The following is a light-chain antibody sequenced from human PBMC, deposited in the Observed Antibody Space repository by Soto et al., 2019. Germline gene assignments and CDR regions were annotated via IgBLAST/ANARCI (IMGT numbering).Light chain of an antibody. CDR3: HHYNIYSEA. CDR1: QTISSW. Sequence: DIQMTQSPSTLSGSVGDRVTITCRASQTISSWLAWYQQKPGKAPKLLIYKASTLKSGVPSRFSGSGSGTELTLHISSLQPDDVATYYCHHYNIYSEAFGQGTKVELK. V-gene: IGKV1-5*03. J-gene: IGKJ1*01. CDR2: KAS.